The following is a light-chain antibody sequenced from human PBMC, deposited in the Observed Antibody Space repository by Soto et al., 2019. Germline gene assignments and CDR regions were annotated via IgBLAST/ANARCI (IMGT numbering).Light chain of an antibody. CDR3: QSYDSSLSALYV. CDR2: DVS. V-gene: IGLV2-14*01. J-gene: IGLJ1*01. CDR1: SSDVGGYNY. Sequence: QSVLTQPASVSGSPGQSITISCTGTSSDVGGYNYVSWYQQHPGTAPKLLIYDVSNWPSGVSNRFSGSKSGTSASLAISGLQAEDEADYYCQSYDSSLSALYVFGTGTKVTVL.